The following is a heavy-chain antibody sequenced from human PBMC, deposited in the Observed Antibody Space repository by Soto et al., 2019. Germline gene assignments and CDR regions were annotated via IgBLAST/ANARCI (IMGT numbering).Heavy chain of an antibody. CDR3: ARIDCTGNNCNPYYHYGMDV. Sequence: PGGSLRLSCAACGFTFYTYGMHWVRQVPGKXLQWVAVIWYDGGTKYYADSVRGRFTVSRDNSKNTMYLQMNSLRDEDTAVYYCARIDCTGNNCNPYYHYGMDVWGQGTTVTVSS. CDR2: IWYDGGTK. V-gene: IGHV3-33*01. D-gene: IGHD2-8*02. J-gene: IGHJ6*02. CDR1: GFTFYTYG.